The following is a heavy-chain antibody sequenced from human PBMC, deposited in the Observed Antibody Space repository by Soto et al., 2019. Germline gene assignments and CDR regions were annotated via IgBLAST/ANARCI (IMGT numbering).Heavy chain of an antibody. CDR3: ARRIGSGAFDY. J-gene: IGHJ4*02. V-gene: IGHV4-30-2*01. CDR1: GGSISSGGYS. Sequence: QLQLQESGSGLVKPSQTLSLTCAVSGGSISSGGYSWSWIRQPPGKGLEWIGYIYHSGSTYYNPSLKIRVTIAVDRSKNQFSLKLSSVTAADTAVYYCARRIGSGAFDYWGQGTLVTVSS. CDR2: IYHSGST.